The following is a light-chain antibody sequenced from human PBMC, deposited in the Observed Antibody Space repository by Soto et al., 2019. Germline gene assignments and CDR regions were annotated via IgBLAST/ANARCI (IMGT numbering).Light chain of an antibody. CDR3: QQYGSSYS. V-gene: IGKV3-20*01. Sequence: DIVLTQSPGTLSLSPGDRATLSCRASQSVSSSYLAWYQQKHGQSTSLLIYGASSRATGIPDRFSGSGSGTDFTLTISRLEPEDFEVYYCQQYGSSYSFGQGTKLEIK. J-gene: IGKJ2*01. CDR1: QSVSSSY. CDR2: GAS.